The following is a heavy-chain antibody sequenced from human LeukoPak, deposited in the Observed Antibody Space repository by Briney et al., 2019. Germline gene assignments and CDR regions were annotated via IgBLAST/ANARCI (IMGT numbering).Heavy chain of an antibody. Sequence: ASETLSLTCTVSGGSISSGGYYWSWIRQHPGKGLEWIGYIYYSGNTYYNPSLTSRVTISVDTSKNQFSLKPSSGTAADTAVYYCAKAYYDSSGYFDYWGQGTLVTVSS. V-gene: IGHV4-31*03. D-gene: IGHD3-22*01. J-gene: IGHJ4*02. CDR2: IYYSGNT. CDR3: AKAYYDSSGYFDY. CDR1: GGSISSGGYY.